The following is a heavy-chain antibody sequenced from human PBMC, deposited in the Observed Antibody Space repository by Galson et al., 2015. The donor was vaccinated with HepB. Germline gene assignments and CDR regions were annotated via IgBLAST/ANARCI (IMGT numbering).Heavy chain of an antibody. CDR2: IYYRGSA. Sequence: TLSLTCAVSGGSISSSNHYWSWIRQHPGKGLEWIGNIYYRGSAFYNPSLKSRVAISIDTSENQFSLKLTSVTAADTAFYYCARAVGWVEMSTTREAFDIWGPGTLVTASS. J-gene: IGHJ3*02. CDR1: GGSISSSNHY. D-gene: IGHD5-24*01. CDR3: ARAVGWVEMSTTREAFDI. V-gene: IGHV4-31*11.